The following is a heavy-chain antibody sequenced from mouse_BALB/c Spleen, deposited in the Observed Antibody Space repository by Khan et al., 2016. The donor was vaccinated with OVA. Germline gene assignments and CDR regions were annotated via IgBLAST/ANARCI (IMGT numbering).Heavy chain of an antibody. CDR3: ARGSGNSRFAY. D-gene: IGHD1-3*01. J-gene: IGHJ3*01. V-gene: IGHV1S137*01. Sequence: VQLQESGAELVRPGVSVKISCKGSGYTFTDFAMHWVKQSHAKSLEWIGVISTYYGYANYNQNFTGKATVTVDKSSSTAYMELARLTSEDSAIYYCARGSGNSRFAYWGQGTLVTVSA. CDR2: ISTYYGYA. CDR1: GYTFTDFA.